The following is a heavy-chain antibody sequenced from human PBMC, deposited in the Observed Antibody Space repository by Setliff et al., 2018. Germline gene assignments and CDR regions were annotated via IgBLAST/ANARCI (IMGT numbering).Heavy chain of an antibody. CDR1: GYSFTGYY. V-gene: IGHV1-46*01. CDR2: IHTGGGGA. Sequence: ASVKVSCKASGYSFTGYYMHWVRQAPGQGLEWMGIIHTGGGGASYAQKFQGRVTMTSDTSTSTLYMEVNSVRSDDTAIYYCARGGMAAAGRKGVFEYWGQGTQVTVSS. J-gene: IGHJ4*02. CDR3: ARGGMAAAGRKGVFEY. D-gene: IGHD6-13*01.